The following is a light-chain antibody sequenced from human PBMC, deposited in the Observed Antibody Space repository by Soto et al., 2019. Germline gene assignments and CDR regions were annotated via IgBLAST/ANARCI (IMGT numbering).Light chain of an antibody. CDR2: EAS. CDR1: ESVSSR. Sequence: DIQMTQSPFSLSASVGDRVTITCRASESVSSRLAWYQQKPGKAPKLLISEASSVESGVPSRFSGSGSGTDFTLTISSLQPDDFATYYCQQYNYYRTFGQGTEVEMK. V-gene: IGKV1-5*03. J-gene: IGKJ1*01. CDR3: QQYNYYRT.